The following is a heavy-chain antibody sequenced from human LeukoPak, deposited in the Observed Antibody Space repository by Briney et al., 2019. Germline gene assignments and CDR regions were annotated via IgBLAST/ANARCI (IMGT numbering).Heavy chain of an antibody. Sequence: GGSLRLSCAASGFSFSNYGMSWVRQAPGKGLEWVSAISGSGGSTFYADSVKGRFTVSRDNSKNTLYLQMNSLSAEDTAVYYCAKYCTSSSCCPGSYYGMDVWGQGTTVTVSS. CDR2: ISGSGGST. CDR1: GFSFSNYG. D-gene: IGHD2-2*01. V-gene: IGHV3-23*01. J-gene: IGHJ6*02. CDR3: AKYCTSSSCCPGSYYGMDV.